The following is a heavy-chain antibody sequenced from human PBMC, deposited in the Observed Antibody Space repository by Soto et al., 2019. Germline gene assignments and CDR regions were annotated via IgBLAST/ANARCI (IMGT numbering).Heavy chain of an antibody. CDR1: GGTFGSHT. CDR2: IIPVFNAA. CDR3: ARIETLTYDTTRGTDLDF. D-gene: IGHD1-26*01. Sequence: QVQLVQSGAEVKKPGSSVRVSCKVSGGTFGSHTFTWVRQAPGQGLEWMGEIIPVFNAANYAQRFQDRVTITEDRSATTVYLELSILTSADTATYYGARIETLTYDTTRGTDLDFWGQGTLVIVSS. V-gene: IGHV1-69*06. J-gene: IGHJ4*02.